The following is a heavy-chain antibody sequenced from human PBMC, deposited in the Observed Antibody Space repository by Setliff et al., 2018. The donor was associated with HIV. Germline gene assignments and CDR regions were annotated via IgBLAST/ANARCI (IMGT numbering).Heavy chain of an antibody. D-gene: IGHD3-10*01. CDR2: MNPNSGVT. CDR1: GYTFLNYD. J-gene: IGHJ6*04. Sequence: GASVKVSCKASGYTFLNYDINWLRQAPGQGLEWMGWMNPNSGVTGYALKFHDRVTMTRDTSISTAYLELRTLTSEDTAVYYCASGKGVGGVVITDGLDVWGKGTTVTVSS. CDR3: ASGKGVGGVVITDGLDV. V-gene: IGHV1-8*01.